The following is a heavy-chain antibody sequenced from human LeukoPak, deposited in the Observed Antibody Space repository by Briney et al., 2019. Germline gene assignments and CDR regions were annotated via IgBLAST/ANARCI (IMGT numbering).Heavy chain of an antibody. D-gene: IGHD3-3*01. CDR2: ISYDGSNK. Sequence: GGSLRLSCAASGFTFSSYGMHWVRQAPGKGLEWVAVISYDGSNKYYADSVKGRFTISRDNSKNTLYLQMNSLRAEDTAVYYCARDGGYDFWSGYYQDYWGQGTLVTVSS. J-gene: IGHJ4*02. CDR3: ARDGGYDFWSGYYQDY. CDR1: GFTFSSYG. V-gene: IGHV3-30*03.